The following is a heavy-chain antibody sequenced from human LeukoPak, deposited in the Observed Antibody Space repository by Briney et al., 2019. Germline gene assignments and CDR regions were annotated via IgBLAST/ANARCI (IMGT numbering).Heavy chain of an antibody. CDR2: INHSGST. J-gene: IGHJ5*02. V-gene: IGHV4-34*01. CDR1: GGSFSGYY. CDR3: ARGSNTRYCSSTSCYNRGTDWFDP. D-gene: IGHD2-2*02. Sequence: LETLSLTCAVYGGSFSGYYWSWIRQPPGKGLEWIGEINHSGSTNYNPSLKSRVTISVDTSKNQFSLKLSSVTAADTAVYYCARGSNTRYCSSTSCYNRGTDWFDPWGQGTLVTVSS.